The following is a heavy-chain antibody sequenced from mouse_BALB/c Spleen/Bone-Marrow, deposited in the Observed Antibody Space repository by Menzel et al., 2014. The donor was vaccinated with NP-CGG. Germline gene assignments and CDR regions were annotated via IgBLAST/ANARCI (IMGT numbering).Heavy chain of an antibody. Sequence: EVQLQQSGPGLMKPSQSLSLTCTVTGYSITSAYAWNWIRQFPGDKLEWMGYITSSGHTSYSPSLKSRISITRDTSKNQFFLQLNSVTTEDTATYFCARSGNFFDYWGQGTTLTVSS. J-gene: IGHJ2*01. CDR1: GYSITSAYA. CDR2: ITSSGHT. D-gene: IGHD3-1*01. CDR3: ARSGNFFDY. V-gene: IGHV3-2*02.